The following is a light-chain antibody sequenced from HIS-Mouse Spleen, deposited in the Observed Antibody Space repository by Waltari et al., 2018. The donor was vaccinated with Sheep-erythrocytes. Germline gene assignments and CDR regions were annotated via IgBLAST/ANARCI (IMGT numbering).Light chain of an antibody. CDR2: EGS. Sequence: QSALTQPASVSGSPGQSITISCTGTSSDVGSYNLVSWYQQHQGKAPKLMIYEGSKRPSGVSNRFSGSSSGTTVTLTISGVQAEDEADYYCQSADSSGTYYVFGTGTKVTVL. J-gene: IGLJ1*01. V-gene: IGLV2-14*02. CDR1: SSDVGSYNL. CDR3: QSADSSGTYYV.